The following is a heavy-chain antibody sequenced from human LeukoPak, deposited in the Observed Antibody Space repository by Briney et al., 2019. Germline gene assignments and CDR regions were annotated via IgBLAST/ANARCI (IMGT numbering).Heavy chain of an antibody. V-gene: IGHV3-13*01. CDR3: ARAIGYNWNDAFDY. CDR2: IGTAGDT. D-gene: IGHD1-1*01. Sequence: PGGSLRLSCAASGFTFSSYDIHWVRQATGKGLEWVSAIGTAGDTYYPGSVKGRFTISRESAKNSFYLQMNSLRAEDTAVYYCARAIGYNWNDAFDYWGQGTLVTVSS. CDR1: GFTFSSYD. J-gene: IGHJ4*02.